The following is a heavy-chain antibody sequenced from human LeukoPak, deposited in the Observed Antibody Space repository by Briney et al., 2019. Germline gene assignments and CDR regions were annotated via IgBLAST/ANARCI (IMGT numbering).Heavy chain of an antibody. D-gene: IGHD3-10*01. CDR3: ARGPRITMVRGVKNWFDP. Sequence: PSETLSLTCTVSGGSISSSSYYWGWIRQPPGKGLEWIGSIYYSGSTYYNPSLKSRVTISVDTSKNQFSLKLSSVTAADTAVYYCARGPRITMVRGVKNWFDPWGQGTLVTVSS. V-gene: IGHV4-39*01. CDR1: GGSISSSSYY. CDR2: IYYSGST. J-gene: IGHJ5*02.